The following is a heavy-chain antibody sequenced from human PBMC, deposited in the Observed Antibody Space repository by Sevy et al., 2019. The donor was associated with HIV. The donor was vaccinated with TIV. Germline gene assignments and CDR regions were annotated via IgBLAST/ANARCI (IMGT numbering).Heavy chain of an antibody. CDR1: GFTFGDYA. Sequence: GGSLRLSCTSSGFTFGDYAMSWFRQAPGKGLEWVAFIRKTSYEPYGGTTEYAASVKGRFTISRDDSKSIAYLQMNSLETEDTAVYYCTRALATVHTPVYYFDYWGQGILVTVSS. CDR3: TRALATVHTPVYYFDY. V-gene: IGHV3-49*03. J-gene: IGHJ4*02. D-gene: IGHD4-17*01. CDR2: IRKTSYEPYGGTT.